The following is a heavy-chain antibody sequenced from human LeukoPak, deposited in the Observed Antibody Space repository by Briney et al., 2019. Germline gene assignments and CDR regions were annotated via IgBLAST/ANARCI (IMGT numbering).Heavy chain of an antibody. D-gene: IGHD2-2*01. CDR3: ARVVTSPPLFVIDY. CDR2: ISSSSSYI. Sequence: GGSLRLSCAASGFTLSSYSMNWLRQAPGKGLEGVTSISSSSSYIYYADPVKGRFTISRDNAKNSLYLQMNSLRAEDTAVYYCARVVTSPPLFVIDYWGQGTLVTVSS. V-gene: IGHV3-21*01. CDR1: GFTLSSYS. J-gene: IGHJ4*01.